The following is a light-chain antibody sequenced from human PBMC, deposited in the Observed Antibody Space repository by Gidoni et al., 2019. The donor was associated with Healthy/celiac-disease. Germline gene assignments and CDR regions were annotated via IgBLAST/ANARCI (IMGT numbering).Light chain of an antibody. CDR2: WAS. V-gene: IGKV4-1*01. CDR1: QSVLYSSNNKNY. J-gene: IGKJ1*01. CDR3: QQYYSTPWT. Sequence: DIVMTQSPDSLAVSLGERATINCKSSQSVLYSSNNKNYLAWYQQKPGQPPKLLIYWASTRESVVPDRFSGSGSGTDFTLTIISLQAEDVAVYYCQQYYSTPWTFXQXTKVXIK.